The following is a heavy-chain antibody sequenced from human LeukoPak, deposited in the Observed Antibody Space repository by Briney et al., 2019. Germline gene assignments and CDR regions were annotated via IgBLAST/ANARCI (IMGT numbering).Heavy chain of an antibody. V-gene: IGHV4-30-4*01. J-gene: IGHJ4*02. CDR1: GGSISSGDYY. Sequence: SETLSLTCTVSGGSISSGDYYWSWIRQPPGKGLEWIGYIYYSGSTYYNPSLKSRVTISVDTSKNQFSLKLSSVTAADTAVYYCARDRLGDYYDSSGYTRSQYYFDYWGQGTLVTVSS. CDR2: IYYSGST. D-gene: IGHD3-22*01. CDR3: ARDRLGDYYDSSGYTRSQYYFDY.